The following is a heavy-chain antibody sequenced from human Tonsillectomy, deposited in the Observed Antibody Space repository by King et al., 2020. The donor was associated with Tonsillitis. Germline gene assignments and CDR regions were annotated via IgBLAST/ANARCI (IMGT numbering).Heavy chain of an antibody. J-gene: IGHJ4*02. V-gene: IGHV4-61*02. CDR1: GGSIGSGHYY. Sequence: QLQESGPGLVKPSQTLSLTCTVSGGSIGSGHYYWSWIRQPAGKGLEWIGRIYTSGSTKYNPSLKSRVTMSEDTSKNQFSLKLSSVTAADTAVYYCARGASYRGNFDYWGQGTLVTVSS. CDR2: IYTSGST. CDR3: ARGASYRGNFDY. D-gene: IGHD1-26*01.